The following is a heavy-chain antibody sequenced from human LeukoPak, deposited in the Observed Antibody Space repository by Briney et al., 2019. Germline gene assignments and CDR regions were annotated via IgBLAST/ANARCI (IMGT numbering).Heavy chain of an antibody. J-gene: IGHJ4*02. CDR3: ARGYVDIVATQYYFDY. CDR1: GGTFSSYA. CDR2: IIPIFGTA. V-gene: IGHV1-69*05. Sequence: GSSVTVSCKASGGTFSSYANSWVRQAPGQGLEWMGGIIPIFGTANYAQKFQGRVTITTDESTSTAYMELSSLRSEDTAVYYCARGYVDIVATQYYFDYWGQGTLVTVSS. D-gene: IGHD5-12*01.